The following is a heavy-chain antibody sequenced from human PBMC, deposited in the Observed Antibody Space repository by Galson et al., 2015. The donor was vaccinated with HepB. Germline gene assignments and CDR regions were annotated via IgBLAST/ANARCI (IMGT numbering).Heavy chain of an antibody. Sequence: SVKVSCKASGYTFTSYGISWVRQAPGQGLEWMGWISAYNGNTNYAQKLQGRVTMTTDTSTSTAYMELRSLRSDDTAVYYCARAPDVDTAMASPLVAFDIWGQGTMVTVSS. J-gene: IGHJ3*02. CDR3: ARAPDVDTAMASPLVAFDI. D-gene: IGHD5-18*01. CDR2: ISAYNGNT. CDR1: GYTFTSYG. V-gene: IGHV1-18*01.